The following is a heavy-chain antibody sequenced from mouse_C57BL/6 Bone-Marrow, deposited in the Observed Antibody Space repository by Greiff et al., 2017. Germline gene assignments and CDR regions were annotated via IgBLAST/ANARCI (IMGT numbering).Heavy chain of an antibody. CDR3: APDDYYWYFDV. Sequence: QVQLQQPGAELVKPGASVQLSCKASGYTFTSYWMHWVKQRPGQGLEWIGMIHPNSGSTNYNEKFKSKATLTVDKSSSTAYMQLSSLTSEDSAVDYCAPDDYYWYFDVGGTGTTVTVSA. J-gene: IGHJ1*03. V-gene: IGHV1-64*01. CDR2: IHPNSGST. CDR1: GYTFTSYW. D-gene: IGHD2-4*01.